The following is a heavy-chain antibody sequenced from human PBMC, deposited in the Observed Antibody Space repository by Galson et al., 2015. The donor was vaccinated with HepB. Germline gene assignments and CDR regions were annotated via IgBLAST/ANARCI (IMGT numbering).Heavy chain of an antibody. CDR3: ARLSGYGTTYHFFDY. CDR2: IDPSDSYT. Sequence: QSGAEVKKPGESLRISCVGSGYSFTGYWISWVRQMPGKGLEWMGRIDPSDSYTNYSPSFQGHVTISADKSISTAYLQWSSLKASDTAMYYCARLSGYGTTYHFFDYWGQGTLVTVSS. J-gene: IGHJ4*02. D-gene: IGHD2/OR15-2a*01. V-gene: IGHV5-10-1*01. CDR1: GYSFTGYW.